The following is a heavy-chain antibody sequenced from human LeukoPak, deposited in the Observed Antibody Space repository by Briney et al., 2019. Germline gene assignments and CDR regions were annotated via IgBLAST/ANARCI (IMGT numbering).Heavy chain of an antibody. CDR1: GYTFTSYA. CDR2: INTNTGNP. CDR3: ARERTPYYYDSSGHSL. Sequence: ASVKVSCKASGYTFTSYAMNWVRQAPGQGLEWMGWINTNTGNPTYAQVFTGRFVFSLDTSVSTAYLQLSSLKAEDTAVYYCARERTPYYYDSSGHSLWGQETLRTVSS. J-gene: IGHJ4*02. V-gene: IGHV7-4-1*02. D-gene: IGHD3-22*01.